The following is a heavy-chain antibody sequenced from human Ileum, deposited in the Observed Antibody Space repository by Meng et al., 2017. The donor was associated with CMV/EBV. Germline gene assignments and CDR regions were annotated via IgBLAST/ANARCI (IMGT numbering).Heavy chain of an antibody. V-gene: IGHV5-51*01. CDR1: TFMGYW. CDR3: ARHPSGFLDPRHTDF. Sequence: TFMGYWIGWVRQMPGKGLEWMGIIYPGDSDTRYGPSFQGQVTISVDRSTTTAYLQWNSLKASDTAIYYCARHPSGFLDPRHTDFWGQGTLVTVSS. CDR2: IYPGDSDT. J-gene: IGHJ4*02. D-gene: IGHD6-19*01.